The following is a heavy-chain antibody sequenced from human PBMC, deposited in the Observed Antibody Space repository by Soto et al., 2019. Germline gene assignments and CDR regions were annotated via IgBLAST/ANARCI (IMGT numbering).Heavy chain of an antibody. CDR1: GFTFSSYN. Sequence: PGGSLRLSCAASGFTFSSYNMNWVRQAPGKGLEWVSSISSSSRYIYYADSVKGRFTISRDNAENSLYLQMSSLRAEDTAIYYCARDPGGYGWFDPWGQGTLVTVSS. J-gene: IGHJ5*02. D-gene: IGHD6-25*01. CDR2: ISSSSRYI. CDR3: ARDPGGYGWFDP. V-gene: IGHV3-21*01.